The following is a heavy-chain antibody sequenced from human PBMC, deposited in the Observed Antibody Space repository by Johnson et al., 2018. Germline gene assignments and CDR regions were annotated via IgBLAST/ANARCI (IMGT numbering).Heavy chain of an antibody. CDR1: GGSVSSGDYY. D-gene: IGHD3-10*01. CDR2: IYSDGST. V-gene: IGHV4-61*08. Sequence: QVQLVESGPGLLKPSETLSLTCTVSGGSVSSGDYYWSWIRQPPETGLEWIGYIYSDGSTRYNPSLNSRVTISLDSSKSQISLDLTAVTAAATGVYYCARDLDYDTGMSDAFDSWDQGTLVIVSS. J-gene: IGHJ3*02. CDR3: ARDLDYDTGMSDAFDS.